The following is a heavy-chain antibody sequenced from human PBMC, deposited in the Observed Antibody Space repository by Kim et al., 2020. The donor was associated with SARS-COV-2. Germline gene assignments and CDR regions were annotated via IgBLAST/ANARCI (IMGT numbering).Heavy chain of an antibody. D-gene: IGHD5-18*01. Sequence: TNYNPSLKSPVTISVDTAKNQFSLKLSSVTAADTAVYYCARGRYSYGYDYWGQGTLVTVSS. J-gene: IGHJ4*02. V-gene: IGHV4-34*01. CDR2: T. CDR3: ARGRYSYGYDY.